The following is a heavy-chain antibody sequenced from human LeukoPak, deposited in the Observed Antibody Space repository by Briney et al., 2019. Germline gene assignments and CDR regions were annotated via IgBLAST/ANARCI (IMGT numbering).Heavy chain of an antibody. D-gene: IGHD1-26*01. J-gene: IGHJ3*02. CDR3: ARELIVGAIASDAFDI. Sequence: ASVKVSCKASGYTFTGYYMHWVRQAPGQGLEWMGWINPNSGGTNYAQKFQGRVTMTRDTSISTAYVELSRLRSDDTAVYYCARELIVGAIASDAFDIWGQGTMVTVSS. CDR1: GYTFTGYY. V-gene: IGHV1-2*02. CDR2: INPNSGGT.